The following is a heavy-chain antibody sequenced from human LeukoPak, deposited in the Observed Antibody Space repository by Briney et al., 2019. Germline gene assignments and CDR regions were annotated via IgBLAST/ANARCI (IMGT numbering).Heavy chain of an antibody. D-gene: IGHD6-13*01. J-gene: IGHJ5*02. CDR1: GLTFSSYS. CDR3: ARDGHSSSWTGNWFDP. CDR2: ISSSSNYI. Sequence: GGSLRLSCAASGLTFSSYSMNWVRQAPGKGLEWVSSISSSSNYIYYADSVKGRFTISRDNAKNSLYLQMNSLRAEDTAVYYCARDGHSSSWTGNWFDPWGQGTLVTVSS. V-gene: IGHV3-21*01.